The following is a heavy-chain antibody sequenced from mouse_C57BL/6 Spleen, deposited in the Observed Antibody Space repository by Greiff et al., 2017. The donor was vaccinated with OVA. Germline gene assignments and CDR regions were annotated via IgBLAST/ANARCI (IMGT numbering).Heavy chain of an antibody. J-gene: IGHJ4*01. CDR2: ISSGGSYT. CDR3: ARRGYGSSYENYAMDY. D-gene: IGHD1-1*01. Sequence: EVQGVESGGDLVKPGGSLKLSCAASGFTFSSYGMSWVRQTPDKRLEWVATISSGGSYTYYPDSVKGRFTISRDNAKNTLYLQMSSLKSEDTAMYYCARRGYGSSYENYAMDYWGQGTSVTVSS. CDR1: GFTFSSYG. V-gene: IGHV5-6*01.